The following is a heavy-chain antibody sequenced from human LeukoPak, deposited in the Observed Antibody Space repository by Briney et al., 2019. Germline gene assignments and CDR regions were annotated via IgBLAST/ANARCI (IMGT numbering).Heavy chain of an antibody. CDR2: INSDGSST. Sequence: GGSLTLSCAASGFSFSSYWMHWVCHAPGKGLVWVSLINSDGSSTSYADSVKGRFTISRDNAKNSLYLQMNSLRAEDTAVYYCAREEAVAGTLLDYWGQGTLVTVSS. D-gene: IGHD6-19*01. J-gene: IGHJ4*02. CDR3: AREEAVAGTLLDY. V-gene: IGHV3-74*01. CDR1: GFSFSSYW.